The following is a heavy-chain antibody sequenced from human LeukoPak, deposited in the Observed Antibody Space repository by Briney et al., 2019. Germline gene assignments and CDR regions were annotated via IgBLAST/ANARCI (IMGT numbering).Heavy chain of an antibody. J-gene: IGHJ4*02. CDR2: IYYSGST. CDR3: ARVWIGAKLVDY. D-gene: IGHD1-26*01. CDR1: GGSISSSNW. Sequence: PSGTLSLTCAVSGGSISSSNWWSWVRQPPGKGLEWIGEIYYSGSTYYNPSLKSRVTISVDTSKNQFSLKLSSVTAADTAVYYCARVWIGAKLVDYWGQGTLVTVSS. V-gene: IGHV4-4*02.